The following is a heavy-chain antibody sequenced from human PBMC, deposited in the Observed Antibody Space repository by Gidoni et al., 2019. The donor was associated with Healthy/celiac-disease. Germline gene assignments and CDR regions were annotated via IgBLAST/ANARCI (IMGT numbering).Heavy chain of an antibody. CDR1: GFTFSRYW. Sequence: EVQLVASGGGLVQPGGSLRLSCAASGFTFSRYWMSWVRQAPGKGLEWVANIKQDGSEKYYVDSVKGRFTISRDNAKNSLYLQMNSLRAEDTAVYYCARTYYDILTGSNWFDPWGQGTLVTVSS. J-gene: IGHJ5*02. CDR3: ARTYYDILTGSNWFDP. D-gene: IGHD3-9*01. CDR2: IKQDGSEK. V-gene: IGHV3-7*01.